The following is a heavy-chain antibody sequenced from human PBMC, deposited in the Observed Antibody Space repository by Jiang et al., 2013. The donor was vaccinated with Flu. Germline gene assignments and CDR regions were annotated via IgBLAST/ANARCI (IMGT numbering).Heavy chain of an antibody. D-gene: IGHD2-15*01. V-gene: IGHV3-43*01. CDR3: AKEGYCSGGSCYSSGWFDP. CDR2: ISWDGGST. Sequence: VQLVESGGVVVQPGGSLRLSCAASGFTFDDYTMHWVRQAPGKGLEWVSLISWDGGSTYYADSVKGRFTISRDNSKNSLYLQMNSLRTEDTALYYCAKEGYCSGGSCYSSGWFDPWGQGTLVHRLL. J-gene: IGHJ5*02. CDR1: GFTFDDYT.